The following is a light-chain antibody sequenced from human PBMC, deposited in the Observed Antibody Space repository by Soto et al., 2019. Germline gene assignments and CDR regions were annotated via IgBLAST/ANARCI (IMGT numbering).Light chain of an antibody. CDR1: NSNIGSNY. V-gene: IGLV1-47*01. Sequence: QSVVTQPPSASGTPGQRVTISCFGINSNIGSNYVHWYQQFPGTAPKLLIYRNTQRPSGVPDRFSGSKSGISDSLAISGLRSEDEAEYFCATWDDRLSGVVFGGGTKLTVL. J-gene: IGLJ2*01. CDR2: RNT. CDR3: ATWDDRLSGVV.